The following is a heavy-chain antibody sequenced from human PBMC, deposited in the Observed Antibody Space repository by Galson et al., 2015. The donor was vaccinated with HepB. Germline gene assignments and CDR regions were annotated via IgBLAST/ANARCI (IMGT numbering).Heavy chain of an antibody. CDR1: GGSISSSSYY. CDR2: IYYSGST. CDR3: ARQGDYYGSGSYYSHFDY. J-gene: IGHJ4*02. D-gene: IGHD3-10*01. Sequence: ETLSLTCTVSGGSISSSSYYWGWIRQPPGKGLEWIGSIYYSGSTYYNPSLKSRVTISVDTSKNQFSLKLSSVTAADTAVYYCARQGDYYGSGSYYSHFDYWGQGTLVTVSS. V-gene: IGHV4-39*01.